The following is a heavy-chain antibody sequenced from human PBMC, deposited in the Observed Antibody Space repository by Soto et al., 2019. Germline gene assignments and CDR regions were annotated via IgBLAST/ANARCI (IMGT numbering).Heavy chain of an antibody. D-gene: IGHD2-2*01. Sequence: SETLSLTCTVSGGSISSYYWSWIRQPPGKGLEWIGYIYYSGSTNYNPSLKSRVTISVDTSKNQFSLKLNSVTAADTAVYYCATFYCSTTSCSAFDTWGLGTLVTISS. CDR3: ATFYCSTTSCSAFDT. V-gene: IGHV4-59*01. CDR1: GGSISSYY. CDR2: IYYSGST. J-gene: IGHJ4*02.